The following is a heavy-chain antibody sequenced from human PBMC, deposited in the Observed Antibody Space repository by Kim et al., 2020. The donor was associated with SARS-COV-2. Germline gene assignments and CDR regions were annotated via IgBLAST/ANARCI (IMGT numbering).Heavy chain of an antibody. J-gene: IGHJ1*01. V-gene: IGHV4-34*01. CDR3: ARRLSNTSGWGSHYCDL. Sequence: SETQSLTCAVYGGSFSGYYWSWIRQPPGKGLEWIGEINHSGRTNYHPSLKSRVTISVDTSKNQFSLKLTSVTAADAALYFCARRLSNTSGWGSHYCDLWGQGILVTVSS. D-gene: IGHD3-10*01. CDR1: GGSFSGYY. CDR2: INHSGRT.